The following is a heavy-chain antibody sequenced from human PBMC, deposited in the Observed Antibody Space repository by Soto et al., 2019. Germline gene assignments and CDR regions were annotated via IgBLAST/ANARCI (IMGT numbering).Heavy chain of an antibody. D-gene: IGHD6-19*01. CDR1: GGTFSSYA. Sequence: QVQLVQSGAEVKKPGSSVKVSCKASGGTFSSYAISWVRQAPGQGLEWMGGIIPIFGTANYAQKFQGRVTITADESASTAYMELRSLRSEDPAVYYCATLSSGSRSYYYGMDVWGQGTTVTVPS. V-gene: IGHV1-69*12. CDR3: ATLSSGSRSYYYGMDV. J-gene: IGHJ6*02. CDR2: IIPIFGTA.